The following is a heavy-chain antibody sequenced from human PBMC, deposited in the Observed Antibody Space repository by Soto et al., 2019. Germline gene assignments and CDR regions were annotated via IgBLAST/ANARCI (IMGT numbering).Heavy chain of an antibody. CDR2: ISGSGGST. Sequence: GGSLRLSCAVSGFTFSSYAMSWVRQAPGKGLEWVSAISGSGGSTYYADSVKGRFTISRDNSKNTLYLQMNSLRVEDTAVYYCELYAAGSTGGSFDIWGQGTMVTVSS. CDR3: ELYAAGSTGGSFDI. J-gene: IGHJ3*02. CDR1: GFTFSSYA. D-gene: IGHD2-8*01. V-gene: IGHV3-23*01.